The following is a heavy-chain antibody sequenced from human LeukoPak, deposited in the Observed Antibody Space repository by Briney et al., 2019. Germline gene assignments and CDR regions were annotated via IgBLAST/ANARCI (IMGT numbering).Heavy chain of an antibody. CDR2: IYSGGSI. D-gene: IGHD3-10*01. V-gene: IGHV3-66*01. J-gene: IGHJ4*02. Sequence: GGSLRLSCAASGFTFSNYWMHWVRQAPGKGLEWVSLIYSGGSIYYADSVKGRFTISRDNSKNTLYLQMNSLRAEDTAVYYCARSGSYHWYFDYWGQGTLVTASS. CDR3: ARSGSYHWYFDY. CDR1: GFTFSNYW.